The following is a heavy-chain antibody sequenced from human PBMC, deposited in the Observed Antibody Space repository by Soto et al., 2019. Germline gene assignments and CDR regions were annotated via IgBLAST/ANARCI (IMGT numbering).Heavy chain of an antibody. V-gene: IGHV3-48*01. CDR3: ARDDYDILTGYYWAGGEYYFDY. CDR2: ISSSSSTI. D-gene: IGHD3-9*01. J-gene: IGHJ4*02. CDR1: GFTFSSYS. Sequence: EVQLVESGGGLVQPGGSLRLSCAASGFTFSSYSMNWVRQAPGKGLEWVSYISSSSSTIYYADSVKGRFTISRDNAKNSLYLQMNSLRAEDTAVYYCARDDYDILTGYYWAGGEYYFDYWGQGTLVTVSS.